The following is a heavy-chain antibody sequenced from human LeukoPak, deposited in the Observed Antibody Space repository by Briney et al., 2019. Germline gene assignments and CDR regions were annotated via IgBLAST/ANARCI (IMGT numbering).Heavy chain of an antibody. Sequence: GGSLRLSCAASGFTFSSYSMNWVRQAPGEGLEWVSYISSSSSTIYYADSVKGRFTISRDNSKNTLYLQMNSLRVEDTAVYYCAKDPSLGDCSGGSCYPPDFWGQGTLVTVSS. CDR2: ISSSSSTI. V-gene: IGHV3-48*01. CDR1: GFTFSSYS. J-gene: IGHJ4*02. CDR3: AKDPSLGDCSGGSCYPPDF. D-gene: IGHD2-15*01.